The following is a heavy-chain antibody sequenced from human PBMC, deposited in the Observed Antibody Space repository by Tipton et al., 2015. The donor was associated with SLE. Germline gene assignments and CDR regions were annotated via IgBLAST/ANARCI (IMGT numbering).Heavy chain of an antibody. CDR1: GFTFSSYG. CDR3: AKASGAVDY. V-gene: IGHV3-30*02. Sequence: SLRLSCAAPGFTFSSYGMHWVRQAPGKGLEWVTFIRYDGSNKYYADSVKGRFTISRDNSKNTLYLQRNSLRAEDTAVYYCAKASGAVDYWGQGTLVTVSS. D-gene: IGHD3-10*01. J-gene: IGHJ4*02. CDR2: IRYDGSNK.